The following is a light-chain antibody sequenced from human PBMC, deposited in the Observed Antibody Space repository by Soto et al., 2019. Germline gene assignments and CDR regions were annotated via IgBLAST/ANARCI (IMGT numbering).Light chain of an antibody. CDR3: SSYTTSSTLPYV. CDR2: DVN. J-gene: IGLJ1*01. V-gene: IGLV2-14*03. CDR1: SSDVGAYDY. Sequence: QSVLIQPPSVSGSPGQSVTISCTGTSSDVGAYDYVSWYQHHPGKAPKLMIFDVNNRPSGVSNRFSGSKSGNTASLTISGLQAEDEADYFCSSYTTSSTLPYVFGTGTKVTVL.